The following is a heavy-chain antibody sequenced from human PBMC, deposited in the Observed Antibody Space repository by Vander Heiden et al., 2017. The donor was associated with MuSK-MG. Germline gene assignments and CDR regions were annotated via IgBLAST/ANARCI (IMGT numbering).Heavy chain of an antibody. CDR3: ATDYYGSGSNVFYYYYYMDV. CDR2: ISSSGSTI. Sequence: EVQLVESGGGLVQPGGSLRLSCAASGFTFSSYEMNWVRQAPGKGLESVSYISSSGSTIYYADSVKGRFTISRDNAENSLYLQMNSLRAEDTAVYYCATDYYGSGSNVFYYYYYMDVWGKGTTVTVSS. CDR1: GFTFSSYE. J-gene: IGHJ6*03. V-gene: IGHV3-48*03. D-gene: IGHD3-10*01.